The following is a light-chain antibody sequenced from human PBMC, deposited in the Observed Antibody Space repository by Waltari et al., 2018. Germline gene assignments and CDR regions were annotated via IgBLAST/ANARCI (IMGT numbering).Light chain of an antibody. CDR2: SAS. CDR1: QSVSTIS. V-gene: IGKV3-20*01. CDR3: QQYDGAVVT. J-gene: IGKJ4*01. Sequence: CRASQSVSTISLAWYQQNAGQAPRLLIYSASNRAPGIPDMFSGSGSGTDFALTISSLEPEDSAMYYCQQYDGAVVTFGGGTKVEIK.